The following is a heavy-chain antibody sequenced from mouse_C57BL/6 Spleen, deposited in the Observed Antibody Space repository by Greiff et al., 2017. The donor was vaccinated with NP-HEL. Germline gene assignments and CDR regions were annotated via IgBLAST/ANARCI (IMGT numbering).Heavy chain of an antibody. CDR3: ARSDPYYSNYPFAY. Sequence: EVQGVESGPELVKPGDSVKISCKASGYSFTGYFMNWVMQSHGKSLEWIGRINPYNGDTFYNQKFKGKATLTVDKSSSTAHMELRSLTSEDSAVYYCARSDPYYSNYPFAYWGQGTLVTVSA. CDR1: GYSFTGYF. J-gene: IGHJ3*01. CDR2: INPYNGDT. V-gene: IGHV1-20*01. D-gene: IGHD2-5*01.